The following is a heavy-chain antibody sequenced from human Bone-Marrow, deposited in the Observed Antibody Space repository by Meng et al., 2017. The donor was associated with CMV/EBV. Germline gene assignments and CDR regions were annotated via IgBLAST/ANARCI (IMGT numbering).Heavy chain of an antibody. CDR2: IWYDGSNK. V-gene: IGHV3-33*06. J-gene: IGHJ6*02. Sequence: GESLKISCASSGFTFSSYGMHWVRQAPGKGLEWVAVIWYDGSNKYYADSVKGRFPISRDNSKNTLYLQMNSLRAEDTAVYYCAKDLDGGNFPRYYYYGMDVWGQGTTVTVSS. CDR1: GFTFSSYG. D-gene: IGHD4-23*01. CDR3: AKDLDGGNFPRYYYYGMDV.